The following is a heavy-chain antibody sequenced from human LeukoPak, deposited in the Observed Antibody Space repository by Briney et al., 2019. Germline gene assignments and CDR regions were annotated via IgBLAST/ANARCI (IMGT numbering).Heavy chain of an antibody. V-gene: IGHV4-39*01. CDR3: ASKGATYSSSWYYFDY. J-gene: IGHJ4*02. CDR2: IYYSGST. Sequence: PSETLSLTCTVSGGSISCSSYYWGWIRQPPGKGLEWIGSIYYSGSTYYNPSLKSRVTISVDTSKNQFSLKLSSVTAADTAVYYCASKGATYSSSWYYFDYWGQGTLVTVSS. D-gene: IGHD6-13*01. CDR1: GGSISCSSYY.